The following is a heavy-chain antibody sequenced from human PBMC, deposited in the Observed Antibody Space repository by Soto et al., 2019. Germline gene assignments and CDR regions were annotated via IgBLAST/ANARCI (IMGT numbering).Heavy chain of an antibody. Sequence: SLRLSCAASGFTFSSYAMNWVRQAPGKGLEWVSAISGSGGSIYYADSVKGRFTISRDNSKNTLYLQMNSLRAEDTAVYYCAKDRGILVVVAARDAFDIWGQGTMVTVSS. CDR3: AKDRGILVVVAARDAFDI. CDR2: ISGSGGSI. J-gene: IGHJ3*02. V-gene: IGHV3-23*01. D-gene: IGHD2-15*01. CDR1: GFTFSSYA.